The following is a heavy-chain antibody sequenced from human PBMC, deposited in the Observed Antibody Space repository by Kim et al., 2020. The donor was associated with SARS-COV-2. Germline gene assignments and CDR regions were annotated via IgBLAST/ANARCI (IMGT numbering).Heavy chain of an antibody. J-gene: IGHJ6*02. Sequence: SETLSLTCTVSGGSISSGGYYWSWIRQHPGKGLEWIGYIYYSGSTYYNPSLKSRVTISVDTSKNQFSLKLSSVTAADTAVYYCARGRPGSSGWSIYYYGMDVWGQGTTVTVSS. CDR1: GGSISSGGYY. CDR2: IYYSGST. D-gene: IGHD6-19*01. CDR3: ARGRPGSSGWSIYYYGMDV. V-gene: IGHV4-31*03.